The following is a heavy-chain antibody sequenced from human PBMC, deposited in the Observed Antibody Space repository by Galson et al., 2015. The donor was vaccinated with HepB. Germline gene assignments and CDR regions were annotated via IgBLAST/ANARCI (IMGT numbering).Heavy chain of an antibody. V-gene: IGHV4-39*02. J-gene: IGHJ4*02. Sequence: ETLSLTCTVSGGSVSDTSYHWGWIRQPPGQGLEWIGSIYYTGSTYYNPSFQSPVTISVDTSKNQFSLKLKSVTAADTAVYYCARDYCSIGSCYSGLDSWGQGILVTVSS. CDR3: ARDYCSIGSCYSGLDS. CDR2: IYYTGST. CDR1: GGSVSDTSYH. D-gene: IGHD2-15*01.